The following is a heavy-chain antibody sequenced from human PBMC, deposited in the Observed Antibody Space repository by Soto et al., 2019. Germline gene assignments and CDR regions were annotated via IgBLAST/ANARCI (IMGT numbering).Heavy chain of an antibody. J-gene: IGHJ4*01. CDR3: AKARCSTTDCYVPDY. CDR2: ISGRGGSP. D-gene: IGHD2-2*01. Sequence: EVQLLESGGALVQPGGSLRLSCVASGFTFSTYTMSWVRQAPGKGLEWVSVISGRGGSPSYADSVQGRFSIYRDNPKNTLYLQMNSLRGEDTAIYYCAKARCSTTDCYVPDYWGHGTLVTVSS. V-gene: IGHV3-23*01. CDR1: GFTFSTYT.